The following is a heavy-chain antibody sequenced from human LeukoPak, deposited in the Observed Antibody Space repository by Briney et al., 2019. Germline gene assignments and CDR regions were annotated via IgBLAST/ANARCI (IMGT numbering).Heavy chain of an antibody. CDR2: FDPEDGET. Sequence: ASVKVSCKVSGYTLTELSMHWVRQAPGKGLEWMGGFDPEDGETIYAQKFQGRVTMTEDTSTDTAYMELSSLRSEDTAVYYCSITIFGVVIRPIDYWGQGTLVTVSS. V-gene: IGHV1-24*01. D-gene: IGHD3-3*01. J-gene: IGHJ4*02. CDR1: GYTLTELS. CDR3: SITIFGVVIRPIDY.